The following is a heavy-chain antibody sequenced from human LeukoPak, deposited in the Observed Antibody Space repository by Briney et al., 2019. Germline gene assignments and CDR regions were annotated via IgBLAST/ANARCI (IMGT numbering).Heavy chain of an antibody. J-gene: IGHJ3*02. CDR3: ARDRAHYDILTGYSNDAFDI. D-gene: IGHD3-9*01. Sequence: SETLSLTCTVSGGSISSYYWSWIRQPPGKGLEWIGYIYYSGSTNYNPSLKSRVTISVDTSKNQFSLKLSSVTAADTAVYYCARDRAHYDILTGYSNDAFDIWGQGTMVTVSS. V-gene: IGHV4-59*01. CDR1: GGSISSYY. CDR2: IYYSGST.